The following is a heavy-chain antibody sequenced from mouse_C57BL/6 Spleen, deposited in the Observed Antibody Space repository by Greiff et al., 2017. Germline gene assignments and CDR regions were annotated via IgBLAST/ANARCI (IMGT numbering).Heavy chain of an antibody. CDR3: ARDRGYGYFDV. Sequence: EVKLMESGGGLVKPGGSLKLSCAASGFTFSSYAMSWVRQIPEKRLEWVATISDGGSYTYYPDNVKGRFTIARDNAKNNLYLQMSHLKSEDTAMYYCARDRGYGYFDVWGTGTTVTVSS. D-gene: IGHD3-3*01. V-gene: IGHV5-4*01. CDR1: GFTFSSYA. CDR2: ISDGGSYT. J-gene: IGHJ1*03.